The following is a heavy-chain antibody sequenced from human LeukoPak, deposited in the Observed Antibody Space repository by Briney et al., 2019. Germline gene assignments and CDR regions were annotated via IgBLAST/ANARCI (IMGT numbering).Heavy chain of an antibody. Sequence: GGSLRLSCAASGFTFSSYGMHWVRQAPGKGLEWVTFIRYDGSNNYYADSVKGRFTTSRDNSKKTLYLQMNSLRAEDTAVYYCARDMVDWGQGTLVTVSS. CDR2: IRYDGSNN. D-gene: IGHD2-15*01. V-gene: IGHV3-30*02. CDR1: GFTFSSYG. CDR3: ARDMVD. J-gene: IGHJ4*02.